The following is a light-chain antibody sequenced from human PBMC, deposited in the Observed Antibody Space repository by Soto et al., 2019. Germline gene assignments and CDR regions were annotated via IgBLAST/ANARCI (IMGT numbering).Light chain of an antibody. Sequence: QSVLTQPASVSGSPGQSITISCTGSNSDIGKYDFVSWYQQHPGKVPKFLIYEVNQRPSGVSHRFSGSKSANTASLTIAGRQAEDEADYYCCSYTATGSVVFGGGTKLTVL. V-gene: IGLV2-23*02. CDR1: NSDIGKYDF. J-gene: IGLJ2*01. CDR3: CSYTATGSVV. CDR2: EVN.